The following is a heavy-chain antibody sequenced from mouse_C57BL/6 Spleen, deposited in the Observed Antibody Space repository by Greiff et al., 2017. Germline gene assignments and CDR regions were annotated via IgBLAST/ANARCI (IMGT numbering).Heavy chain of an antibody. Sequence: QVHVKQPGAELVKPGASVKLSCKASGYTFTSYWMHWVKQRPGRGLEWIGRIDPNSGGTKYNEKFKSKATLTEDKPSSTAYMQLSSLTSEDSAVYYCARGAPYGSSVFDYWGQGTTLTVSS. J-gene: IGHJ2*01. V-gene: IGHV1-72*01. CDR1: GYTFTSYW. D-gene: IGHD1-1*01. CDR3: ARGAPYGSSVFDY. CDR2: IDPNSGGT.